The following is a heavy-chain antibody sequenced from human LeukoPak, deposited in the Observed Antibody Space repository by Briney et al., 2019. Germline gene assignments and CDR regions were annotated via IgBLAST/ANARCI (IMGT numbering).Heavy chain of an antibody. Sequence: GGSLRLSCAASGFTFSSYWMSWVRQAPGKGLEWVANIKQDGSEKYYVDSAKGRFTISRDNAKNSLYLQMNSLRAEDTAVYYCARHYYDSSGYLDYWGQGTLVTVSS. V-gene: IGHV3-7*01. D-gene: IGHD3-22*01. CDR3: ARHYYDSSGYLDY. CDR1: GFTFSSYW. CDR2: IKQDGSEK. J-gene: IGHJ4*02.